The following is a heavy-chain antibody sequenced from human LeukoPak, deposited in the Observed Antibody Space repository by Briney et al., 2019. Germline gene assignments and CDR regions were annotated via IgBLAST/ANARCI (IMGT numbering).Heavy chain of an antibody. V-gene: IGHV3-49*03. CDR2: IRTKFYGGTT. D-gene: IGHD3-10*01. J-gene: IGHJ2*01. CDR3: TRGRGDGYKYWYFDV. CDR1: GFTFPDYA. Sequence: GGSLRLSCTASGFTFPDYAMKWFRLAPGKGLEWVAIIRTKFYGGTTEYAASVKGRFTISRDDFGRSVYLQMTSLKTEDTAVYYCTRGRGDGYKYWYFDVWGRGTLVTVSP.